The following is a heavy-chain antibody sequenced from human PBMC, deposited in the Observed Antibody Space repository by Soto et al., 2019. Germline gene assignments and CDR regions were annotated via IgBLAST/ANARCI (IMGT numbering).Heavy chain of an antibody. V-gene: IGHV5-10-1*01. CDR3: ARLFLTTVTSMNV. Sequence: GEPHKISSKGSEYNFTRYWSSRVRQMPGKGLEWMGRIDPTDSYTNYSPSFQGHVTISADKSISTAYLQWSSLKASDTAMYYCARLFLTTVTSMNVWGQGTTATVSS. CDR1: EYNFTRYW. CDR2: IDPTDSYT. D-gene: IGHD4-17*01. J-gene: IGHJ6*02.